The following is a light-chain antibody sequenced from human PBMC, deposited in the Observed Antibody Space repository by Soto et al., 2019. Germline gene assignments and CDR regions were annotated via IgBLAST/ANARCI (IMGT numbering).Light chain of an antibody. CDR1: QSVSSSY. Sequence: EIVLTQSPPTMSLSPGERATLSCRASQSVSSSYLAWYQQKPGQAPRLLIYGASSRATGIPDRFSGSGSGTDFTLTISRLEPEDFAVYYCQQYGSSPPITFGQGTRREIK. J-gene: IGKJ5*01. CDR2: GAS. CDR3: QQYGSSPPIT. V-gene: IGKV3-20*01.